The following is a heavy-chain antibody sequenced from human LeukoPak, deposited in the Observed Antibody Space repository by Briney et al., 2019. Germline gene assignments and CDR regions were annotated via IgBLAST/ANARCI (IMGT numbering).Heavy chain of an antibody. CDR3: ARAGLRRPFDY. CDR2: IYSGGST. J-gene: IGHJ4*02. CDR1: GFTVRSNY. Sequence: VGSLRLSCVVFGFTVRSNYMSWVRQAPGKGLEWVSVIYSGGSTHYADSVKGRFTISRDTSENTLFLQMNSLRAEDTAVYYCARAGLRRPFDYWGQGTLVTVSS. V-gene: IGHV3-53*01.